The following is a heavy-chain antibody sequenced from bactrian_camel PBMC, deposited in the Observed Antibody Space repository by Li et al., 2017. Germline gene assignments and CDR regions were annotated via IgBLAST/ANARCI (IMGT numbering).Heavy chain of an antibody. CDR1: GFTTTDNV. D-gene: IGHD2*01. V-gene: IGHV3S40*01. CDR2: IATGGGVT. J-gene: IGHJ4*01. Sequence: VQLVESGGASVQAGETLKLSCVGYGFTTTDNVVARFRQAPGKEREGVATIATGGGVTYYADSVKGRFTISQDKVKNTVLLQMNSLKPEDTAMYYCAAGPPSIDCLSLPWSDDHVYSIWGQGTQVTVS. CDR3: AAGPPSIDCLSLPWSDDHVYSI.